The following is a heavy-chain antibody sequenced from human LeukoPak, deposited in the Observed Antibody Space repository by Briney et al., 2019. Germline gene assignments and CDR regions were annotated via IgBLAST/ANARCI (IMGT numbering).Heavy chain of an antibody. CDR1: GYSISSNNW. V-gene: IGHV4-28*01. CDR2: IYYNGNT. J-gene: IGHJ3*01. D-gene: IGHD6-19*01. Sequence: PSDTLSLTCAVSGYSISSNNWWAWARQPPGKGLEWIGYIYYNGNTYYNPYNPSLTSRVTMSVDTSKNQFSLKLDSVTEIDTAMYYCARNQAVAANRGASDVWGQGTMVTVSS. CDR3: ARNQAVAANRGASDV.